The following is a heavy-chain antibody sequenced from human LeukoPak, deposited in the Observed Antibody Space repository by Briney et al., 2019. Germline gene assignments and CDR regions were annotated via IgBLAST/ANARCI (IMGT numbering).Heavy chain of an antibody. D-gene: IGHD6-6*01. CDR2: INPSGGST. CDR3: ARDSLSSSSSTVGRGFFWFDP. CDR1: GYTFTSYY. V-gene: IGHV1-46*01. Sequence: GASVTVSCKASGYTFTSYYMHWVRQAPGQGREWMGIINPSGGSTSYAQKFQGRVTMTRDTSTSTVYMELSSLRSEDTAVYYCARDSLSSSSSTVGRGFFWFDPWGQGTLVTVSS. J-gene: IGHJ5*02.